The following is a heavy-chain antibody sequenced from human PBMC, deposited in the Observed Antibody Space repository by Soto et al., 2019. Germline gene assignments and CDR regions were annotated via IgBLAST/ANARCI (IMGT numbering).Heavy chain of an antibody. D-gene: IGHD3-16*01. CDR2: ISGSGGST. V-gene: IGHV3-23*01. CDR1: GFTFSSYA. J-gene: IGHJ2*01. CDR3: AKDGVPDWYFDL. Sequence: GGSLRLSCAASGFTFSSYAMSWVRQAPGKGLEWVSGISGSGGSTKYADSVKGRFTISRDNSKNMLYLQMSSLRAEDTAVYSCAKDGVPDWYFDLWGRGTLVTVSS.